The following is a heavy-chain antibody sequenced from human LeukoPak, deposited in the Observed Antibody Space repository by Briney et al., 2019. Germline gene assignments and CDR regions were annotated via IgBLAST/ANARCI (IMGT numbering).Heavy chain of an antibody. CDR1: GGSISSSSYY. D-gene: IGHD4-23*01. CDR2: IYHSGST. CDR3: AREVN. V-gene: IGHV4-39*07. Sequence: SGTLSLTCTVSGGSISSSSYYWGWIRQPPGKGLEWIGSIYHSGSTYYNPSLKSRVTISVDTSKNQFSLKLSSVTAADTAVYYCAREVNWGQGTLVTVSS. J-gene: IGHJ4*02.